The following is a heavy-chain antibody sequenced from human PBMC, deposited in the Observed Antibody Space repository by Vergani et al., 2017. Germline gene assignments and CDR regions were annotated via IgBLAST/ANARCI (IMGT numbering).Heavy chain of an antibody. D-gene: IGHD3-22*01. CDR1: GGSISSGGYY. CDR2: IYYSGST. J-gene: IGHJ5*02. CDR3: ARDGSRFYDSSGYYFSGEDNWFDP. V-gene: IGHV4-31*03. Sequence: QVQLQESGPGLVKPSQTLSLTCTVSGGSISSGGYYWSWIRQHPGKGLEWIGYIYYSGSTYYNPSLKSRVTLSVDTSKNQFSLKLSSVTAADTAVYYCARDGSRFYDSSGYYFSGEDNWFDPWGQGTLVTVSS.